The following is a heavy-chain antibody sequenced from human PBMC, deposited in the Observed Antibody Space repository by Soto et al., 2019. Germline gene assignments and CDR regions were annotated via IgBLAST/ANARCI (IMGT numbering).Heavy chain of an antibody. CDR1: GFTFISYG. V-gene: IGHV1-18*01. Sequence: QVQLVQSGAEVKKPGASVKVSCKASGFTFISYGITWVRQAPGQGLEWMGWISAYNGNTNYAQKFKGRVTMTTDTSTSTAYMELRSLRSDDTAVYYCARDKNLIEGDYWSGYPVDYWGQGTLVTVSS. D-gene: IGHD3-3*01. CDR3: ARDKNLIEGDYWSGYPVDY. J-gene: IGHJ4*02. CDR2: ISAYNGNT.